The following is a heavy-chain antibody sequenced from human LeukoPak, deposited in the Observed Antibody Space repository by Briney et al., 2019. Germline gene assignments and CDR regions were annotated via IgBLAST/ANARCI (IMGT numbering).Heavy chain of an antibody. CDR3: ARSSMADY. J-gene: IGHJ4*02. CDR1: GFTISTYA. Sequence: GGSLRLSCAASGFTISTYAMNWVRQAPGKGLEWVSSISGGGDNTYYADSVKGRLTIYRDNSKNTLYLQMNSLRVEDTALYCCARSSMADYWGQGTLVTVSS. D-gene: IGHD2/OR15-2a*01. CDR2: ISGGGDNT. V-gene: IGHV3-23*01.